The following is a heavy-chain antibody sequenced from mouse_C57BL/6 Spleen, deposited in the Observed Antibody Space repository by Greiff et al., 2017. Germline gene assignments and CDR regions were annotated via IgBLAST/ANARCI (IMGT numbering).Heavy chain of an antibody. CDR1: GYTFTSYW. Sequence: VQLQQPGAELVRPGSSVKLSCKASGYTFTSYWMHWVKQRPIQGLEWIGNIDPSDSETNYNQKFKDKATLTVDKSSSTAYMQLSSLTSEDSAVYYCARCGYHGAMDYWGQGTSVTVSS. D-gene: IGHD2-2*01. CDR2: IDPSDSET. CDR3: ARCGYHGAMDY. V-gene: IGHV1-52*01. J-gene: IGHJ4*01.